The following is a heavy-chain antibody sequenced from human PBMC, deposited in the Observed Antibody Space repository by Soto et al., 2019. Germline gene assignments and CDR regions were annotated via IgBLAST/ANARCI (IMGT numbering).Heavy chain of an antibody. Sequence: GESLKISCKGSGYSFTSYWIGWVRQMPGKGLEWMGIIYPGDSGTRSSPSFQGQVTISADKSISTAYLQWSSLKASDTAMYYRARHVRLYGSGSYYNVYYYYGMDVWGQGTTVTVSS. J-gene: IGHJ6*02. CDR1: GYSFTSYW. V-gene: IGHV5-51*01. CDR3: ARHVRLYGSGSYYNVYYYYGMDV. CDR2: IYPGDSGT. D-gene: IGHD3-10*01.